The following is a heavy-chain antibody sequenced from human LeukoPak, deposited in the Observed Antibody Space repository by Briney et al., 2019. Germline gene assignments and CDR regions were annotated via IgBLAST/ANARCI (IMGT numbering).Heavy chain of an antibody. D-gene: IGHD3-16*01. CDR1: GGSFSGYY. CDR3: ARHYGP. J-gene: IGHJ5*02. CDR2: INHSGST. V-gene: IGHV4-34*01. Sequence: ASETLSLTCAVYGGSFSGYYWSWIRQPPGKGLEWIGEINHSGSTNYNPSLKSRVTISVDTSKNQFSLKLSSVTAADTAVYYCARHYGPWGQGTLVTVYS.